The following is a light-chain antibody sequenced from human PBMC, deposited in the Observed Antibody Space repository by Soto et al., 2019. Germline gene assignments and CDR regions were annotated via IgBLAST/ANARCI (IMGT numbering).Light chain of an antibody. CDR2: AVS. J-gene: IGLJ1*01. CDR3: YSYTSSSTNV. Sequence: HSVLTQPASVSGSPGQSITISCTGTSSDIGGYNFVSWYQHHPGKAPKLMIFAVSNRPSGVSNRFSGSKSGNTASLTISGLQPEDEADYFCYSYTSSSTNVFGSGTKVTVL. CDR1: SSDIGGYNF. V-gene: IGLV2-14*01.